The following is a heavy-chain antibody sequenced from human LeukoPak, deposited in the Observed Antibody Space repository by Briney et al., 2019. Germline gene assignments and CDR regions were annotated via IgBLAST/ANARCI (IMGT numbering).Heavy chain of an antibody. CDR2: ISYDGSNK. Sequence: GRPLRLSCAASGFTFSSYGMHWVRQAPGKGLEWVAVISYDGSNKYYADSVKGRFTISRDNSKNTLYLQMNSLRAEDTAVYYCAKPTGFYYFDYWGQGTLVTVSS. CDR1: GFTFSSYG. V-gene: IGHV3-30*18. CDR3: AKPTGFYYFDY. J-gene: IGHJ4*02. D-gene: IGHD3-3*01.